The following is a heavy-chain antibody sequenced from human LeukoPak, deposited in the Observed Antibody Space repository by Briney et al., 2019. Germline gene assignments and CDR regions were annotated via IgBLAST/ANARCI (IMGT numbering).Heavy chain of an antibody. V-gene: IGHV3-30-3*01. CDR1: GFTFSCYA. CDR3: TSVVVSLFDY. CDR2: ISYDGSKK. Sequence: PGRSLRLSCACSGFTFSCYAMHWVRQAPGKGLEWVAVISYDGSKKYYADSVKGRFTISRDNSKNTLYLQMNSLRAEDTAVYYCTSVVVSLFDYWGQGTLVTVSS. J-gene: IGHJ4*02. D-gene: IGHD2-15*01.